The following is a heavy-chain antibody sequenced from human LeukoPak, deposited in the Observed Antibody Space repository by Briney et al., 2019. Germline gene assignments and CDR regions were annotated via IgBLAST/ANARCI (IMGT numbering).Heavy chain of an antibody. Sequence: SETLSLTCTVSGGSISSGDYYWSWIRQPPGKGLEWIGYIYYSGSTYYNPSLKSRVTISVDTSKNQFSLKLSSVTAADTAVYYCASPSSSLHPTQVDYWGQGTLVTVSS. CDR1: GGSISSGDYY. J-gene: IGHJ4*02. CDR3: ASPSSSLHPTQVDY. V-gene: IGHV4-30-4*01. CDR2: IYYSGST. D-gene: IGHD5-24*01.